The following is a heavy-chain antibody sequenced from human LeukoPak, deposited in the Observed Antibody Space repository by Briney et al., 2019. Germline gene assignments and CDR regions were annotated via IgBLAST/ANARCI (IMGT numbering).Heavy chain of an antibody. CDR3: ARAYYYDSSGYYFDY. V-gene: IGHV1-69*13. D-gene: IGHD3-22*01. Sequence: SVTVSCKASGGTFSSYAISWVRQAPGQGLEWMGGIIPIFGTANYAQKFQGRVTITADESTSTAYMELSSLRSEDTAVYYCARAYYYDSSGYYFDYWGQGTLVTVSS. J-gene: IGHJ4*02. CDR1: GGTFSSYA. CDR2: IIPIFGTA.